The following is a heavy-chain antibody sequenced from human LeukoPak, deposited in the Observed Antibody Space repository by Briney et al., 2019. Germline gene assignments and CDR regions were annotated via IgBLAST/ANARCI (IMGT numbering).Heavy chain of an antibody. CDR3: ASVQQLGRCFDY. Sequence: SETLSLTCTVSGGSISSSSYYWGWIRQPPGKGLEWIGEIYHSGSTNYNPSLKSRVTISVDKSKNQFSLKLSSVTAADTAVYYCASVQQLGRCFDYWGQGTLVTVSS. CDR2: IYHSGST. CDR1: GGSISSSSYY. V-gene: IGHV4-39*07. J-gene: IGHJ4*02. D-gene: IGHD6-13*01.